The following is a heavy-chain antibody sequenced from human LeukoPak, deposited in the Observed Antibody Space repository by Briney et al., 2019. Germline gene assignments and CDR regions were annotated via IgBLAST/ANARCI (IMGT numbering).Heavy chain of an antibody. CDR3: ATTRAPSNGRVLYYMDV. J-gene: IGHJ6*03. CDR2: IISSSSHI. V-gene: IGHV3-21*01. CDR1: GFTFSSYS. D-gene: IGHD1-1*01. Sequence: GGSLRLSCAASGFTFSSYSMNWVRQAPGKGLEWVSSIISSSSHIYYADSVKGRFTISRDNAKNSLYLQMNSLRAEDTAAYYCATTRAPSNGRVLYYMDVWGKGTTVAVSS.